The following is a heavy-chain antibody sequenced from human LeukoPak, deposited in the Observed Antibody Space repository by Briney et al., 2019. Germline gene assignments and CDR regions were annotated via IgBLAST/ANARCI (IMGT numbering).Heavy chain of an antibody. D-gene: IGHD3-3*01. CDR2: INHSGST. Sequence: SETLPLTCAVYGGSFSDYYWSWIRQPPGKGLEWIGEINHSGSTNYNPSLKSRVTISVDTSKNQFSLKLSSVTAADTAVYYCARFGKHRAGCLDYWGQGTLVTVSS. V-gene: IGHV4-34*01. CDR1: GGSFSDYY. J-gene: IGHJ4*02. CDR3: ARFGKHRAGCLDY.